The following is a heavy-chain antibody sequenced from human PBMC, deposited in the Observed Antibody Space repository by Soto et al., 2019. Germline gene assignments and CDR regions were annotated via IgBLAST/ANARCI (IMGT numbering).Heavy chain of an antibody. D-gene: IGHD3-10*01. J-gene: IGHJ4*02. CDR2: LSYNGNNE. CDR1: GFTFSEYA. CDR3: ARGNGPGSYLVDY. Sequence: QVQLVESGGGVVQPGRSLSLSCAVSGFTFSEYAFHWVRQAPGKGLEWVALLSYNGNNEKYADSLKGRFTISRDNSKNTLYLQMNSLRTEDTAFYYCARGNGPGSYLVDYWGQGTLVTVSS. V-gene: IGHV3-30-3*01.